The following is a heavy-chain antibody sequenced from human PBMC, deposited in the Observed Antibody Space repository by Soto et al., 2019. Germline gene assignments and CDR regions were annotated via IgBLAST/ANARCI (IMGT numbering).Heavy chain of an antibody. V-gene: IGHV4-39*02. CDR3: ARDKITGLFDY. CDR2: IYYSGST. D-gene: IGHD2-8*02. Sequence: PSDTLSLTCSDSGGSISRSSYYWGWIRQPPGKGLEWIGSIYYSGSTYYNPSLKSRVTISVDTSKNQFSLKLTSVTAADTAVYYCARDKITGLFDYWGQGTLVTVSS. CDR1: GGSISRSSYY. J-gene: IGHJ4*02.